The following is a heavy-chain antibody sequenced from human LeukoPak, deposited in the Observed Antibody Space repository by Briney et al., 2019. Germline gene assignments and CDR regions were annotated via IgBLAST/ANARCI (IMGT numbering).Heavy chain of an antibody. CDR1: GFTVSSNY. CDR3: ASSDFWSGYYDY. D-gene: IGHD3-3*01. Sequence: GGSLRLSCAASGFTVSSNYMSWVRQAPGKGLEWVSVIYSGGSTYYADSVKGRFTISRDNSKNTLYLQMNSLRAEDTAVYYCASSDFWSGYYDYWGQGTLVTVSS. V-gene: IGHV3-66*02. J-gene: IGHJ4*02. CDR2: IYSGGST.